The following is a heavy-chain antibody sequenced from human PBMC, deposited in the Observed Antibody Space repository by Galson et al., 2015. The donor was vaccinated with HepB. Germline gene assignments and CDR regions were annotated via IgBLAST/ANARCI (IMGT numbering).Heavy chain of an antibody. CDR2: ISSSSSTI. Sequence: SLRLSCAASGFSFRTFSMNWVRQAPGKGPEGVSYISSSSSTIYYADSVKGRFTISRDNAKNSLYLQMNSLRAEDTAVYYCARFTGAGRFDYWGHGTLVTVSS. D-gene: IGHD3-10*01. V-gene: IGHV3-48*01. CDR3: ARFTGAGRFDY. J-gene: IGHJ4*01. CDR1: GFSFRTFS.